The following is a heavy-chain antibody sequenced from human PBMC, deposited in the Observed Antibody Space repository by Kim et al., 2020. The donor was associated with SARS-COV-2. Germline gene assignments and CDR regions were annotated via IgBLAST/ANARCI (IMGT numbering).Heavy chain of an antibody. CDR1: GFTFINYA. CDR3: AKDYRGEYSGYDIGD. V-gene: IGHV3-23*01. CDR2: FSSGTAGLT. J-gene: IGHJ4*02. Sequence: GGSLRLSCTASGFTFINYAMSWVRQPPGKGLEWVSAFSSGTAGLTYYADSVKGRFTISRDNSKNTLYLQMNNLRADDTAIYYCAKDYRGEYSGYDIGDWGQGTLVTVSP. D-gene: IGHD5-12*01.